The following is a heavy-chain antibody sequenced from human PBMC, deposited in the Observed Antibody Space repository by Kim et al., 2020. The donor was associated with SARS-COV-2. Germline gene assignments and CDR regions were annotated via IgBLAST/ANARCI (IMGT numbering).Heavy chain of an antibody. V-gene: IGHV1-69*13. J-gene: IGHJ3*02. D-gene: IGHD1-26*01. CDR1: GGTFSSYA. CDR3: ARVDVGATQAFDI. Sequence: SVKVSCKASGGTFSSYAISWVRQAPGQGLEWMGGIIPIFGTANYAQKFQGRVTITADESTSTAYMELSSLRSEDTAVYYCARVDVGATQAFDIWGQGTMVTVSS. CDR2: IIPIFGTA.